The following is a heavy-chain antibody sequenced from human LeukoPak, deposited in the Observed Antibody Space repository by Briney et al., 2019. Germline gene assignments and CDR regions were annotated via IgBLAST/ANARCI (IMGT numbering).Heavy chain of an antibody. V-gene: IGHV3-30-3*01. CDR2: ISYDGSNK. CDR1: GFTFSSYA. D-gene: IGHD2-15*01. J-gene: IGHJ4*02. Sequence: GGSLRLSCAASGFTFSSYAMHWVRQAPGKGLEWVAVISYDGSNKYYADSVKDRFTISRDNSKNSLYLQMNSLRAEDTAVYYCARDREVAFDYWGQGTLVTVSS. CDR3: ARDREVAFDY.